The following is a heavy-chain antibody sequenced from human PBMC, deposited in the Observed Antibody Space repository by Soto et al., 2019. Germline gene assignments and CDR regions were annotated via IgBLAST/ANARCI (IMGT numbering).Heavy chain of an antibody. V-gene: IGHV3-33*01. CDR3: ARDQLRFLEWLSYMDV. D-gene: IGHD3-3*01. J-gene: IGHJ6*02. CDR2: IWYDGSNK. CDR1: GFTFSSYG. Sequence: GGSLRLSCTASGFTFSSYGMHWVRQAPGKGLEWVAVIWYDGSNKYYADSVKGRFTISRDNSKNTLYLQMNSLRAEDTAVYYCARDQLRFLEWLSYMDVWGQGTTVTVSS.